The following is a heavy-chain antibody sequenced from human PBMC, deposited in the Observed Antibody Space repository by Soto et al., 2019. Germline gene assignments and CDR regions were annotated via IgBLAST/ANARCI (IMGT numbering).Heavy chain of an antibody. CDR2: ISGSGGST. Sequence: GGSLRLSCAASGFTFSSYAMSWVRQAPGKGLEWVSAISGSGGSTYYADSVKGRFTISRDNSKNTLYLQMNSLRAEDTAVYYCAKDARTGYSRKGAFDIWGQGTMVTVSS. J-gene: IGHJ3*02. CDR3: AKDARTGYSRKGAFDI. CDR1: GFTFSSYA. V-gene: IGHV3-23*01. D-gene: IGHD6-13*01.